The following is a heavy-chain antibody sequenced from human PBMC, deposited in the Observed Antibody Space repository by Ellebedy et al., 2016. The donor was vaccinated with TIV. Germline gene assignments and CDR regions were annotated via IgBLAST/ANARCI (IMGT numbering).Heavy chain of an antibody. Sequence: SETLSLTXSVSGGSISSSNYYWGWIRQPPGKGLEWIGSTYYSGITYYNPSLKSRVTISADTFKNELSLKLTSVTAADTAVYFCARHGDSGWYVYFDHWGRGTLVTVSS. V-gene: IGHV4-39*01. CDR1: GGSISSSNYY. CDR2: TYYSGIT. J-gene: IGHJ4*02. CDR3: ARHGDSGWYVYFDH. D-gene: IGHD6-19*01.